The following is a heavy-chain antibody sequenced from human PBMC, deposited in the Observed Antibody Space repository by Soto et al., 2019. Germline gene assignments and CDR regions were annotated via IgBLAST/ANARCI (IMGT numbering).Heavy chain of an antibody. V-gene: IGHV4-39*01. Sequence: SETLSLTCIVSGGSISSSSYYWGWIRQPPGKGLEWIGSIYYSGSTYDNPSLKSRVTISVDTSKNQISLNLSSVTAADTAVYYCAKTHYDYVSGSYRPDAFDIWGQGTMVTVSS. CDR3: AKTHYDYVSGSYRPDAFDI. D-gene: IGHD3-16*02. CDR2: IYYSGST. J-gene: IGHJ3*02. CDR1: GGSISSSSYY.